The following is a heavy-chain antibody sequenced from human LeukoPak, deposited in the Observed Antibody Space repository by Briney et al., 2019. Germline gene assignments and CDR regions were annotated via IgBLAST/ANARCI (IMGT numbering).Heavy chain of an antibody. CDR2: INPNSGAT. D-gene: IGHD1-26*01. V-gene: IGHV1-2*02. J-gene: IGHJ6*02. CDR1: GYTFTAYY. Sequence: ASVKVSCKASGYTFTAYYMYWLRQAPGQGLEWMGWINPNSGATYSAQKFQGRVTMTRDTSISTAYMEMSSLRSDDTAVYYCATDRVGLGFDGMDVWGQGTTVTVSS. CDR3: ATDRVGLGFDGMDV.